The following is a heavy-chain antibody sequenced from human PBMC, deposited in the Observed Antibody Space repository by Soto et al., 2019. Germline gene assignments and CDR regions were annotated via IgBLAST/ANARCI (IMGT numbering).Heavy chain of an antibody. CDR2: ISYDGSNK. D-gene: IGHD3-22*01. V-gene: IGHV3-30*18. CDR1: GVTFSSYG. J-gene: IGHJ4*02. CDR3: AKDWDYYDSSGPEGDYFDY. Sequence: PXGSLILSCAAAGVTFSSYGMHWVHQAPGRGLEWVAVISYDGSNKYYADSVKGRFTISRDNSKNTLYLQMNSLRAEDTAVYYCAKDWDYYDSSGPEGDYFDYWGQGPLVTVSS.